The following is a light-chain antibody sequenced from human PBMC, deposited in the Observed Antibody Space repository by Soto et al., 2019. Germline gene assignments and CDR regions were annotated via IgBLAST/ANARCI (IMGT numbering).Light chain of an antibody. J-gene: IGLJ2*01. Sequence: QSALTQPPSASGSPGQSVTISCTGTSSDVGGYNYVSWYQQHPGKAPKLMIYEVSKRPSGVPDRFSGSKAGNTASPTVSGRQAEDEADYYCSSYAGSNTFVVFGGGTKLTVL. CDR1: SSDVGGYNY. V-gene: IGLV2-8*01. CDR3: SSYAGSNTFVV. CDR2: EVS.